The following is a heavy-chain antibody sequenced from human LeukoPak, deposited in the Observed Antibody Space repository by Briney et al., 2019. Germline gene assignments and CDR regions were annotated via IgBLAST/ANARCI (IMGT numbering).Heavy chain of an antibody. D-gene: IGHD2-8*02. Sequence: GGSLRLSCAASGFTFSSYAMSWVRQAPGKGLEWVSTISGSVSSTYYAASVKGRFTISRDNSKNTLYLQMNSLRVEDTAIYYCAKDVSAWSPYFDYWGQGTLVTVSS. CDR3: AKDVSAWSPYFDY. CDR1: GFTFSSYA. J-gene: IGHJ4*02. V-gene: IGHV3-23*01. CDR2: ISGSVSST.